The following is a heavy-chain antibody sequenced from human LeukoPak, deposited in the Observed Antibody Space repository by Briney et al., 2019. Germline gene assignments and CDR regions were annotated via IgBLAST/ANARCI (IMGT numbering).Heavy chain of an antibody. D-gene: IGHD1-26*01. J-gene: IGHJ5*02. CDR3: ARDLNGSYYWFDP. CDR1: GGTFSSYA. CDR2: IIPIFGTA. Sequence: GASVKVSCKASGGTFSSYAISWVRQAPGQGLEWMGGIIPIFGTANYAQKFQGRVTITADESTCTAYMELSSLRSEDTAVYYCARDLNGSYYWFDPWGQGTLVTVSS. V-gene: IGHV1-69*13.